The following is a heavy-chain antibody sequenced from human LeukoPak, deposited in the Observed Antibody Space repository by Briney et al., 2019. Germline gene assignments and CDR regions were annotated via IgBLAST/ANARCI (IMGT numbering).Heavy chain of an antibody. V-gene: IGHV5-51*01. J-gene: IGHJ4*02. CDR1: GFSFTSYW. CDR3: ARRDYYDRTGYYKL. D-gene: IGHD3-22*01. Sequence: GESLKISCQGSGFSFTSYWIGWVRQMPGKGLEWMGIIYPIDSDTGYSPSFQGQVTMSADKSISTAYLQWSSLKASDSAMYYCARRDYYDRTGYYKLWGQGTLVTVSS. CDR2: IYPIDSDT.